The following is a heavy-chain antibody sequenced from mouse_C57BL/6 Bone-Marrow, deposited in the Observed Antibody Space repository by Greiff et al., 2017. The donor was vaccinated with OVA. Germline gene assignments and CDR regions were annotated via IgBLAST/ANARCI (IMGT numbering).Heavy chain of an antibody. CDR2: ISSGSSTI. J-gene: IGHJ1*03. CDR3: ARRNLGWYFDV. CDR1: GFTFSDYG. V-gene: IGHV5-17*01. D-gene: IGHD3-3*01. Sequence: DVHLVESGGGLVKPGGSLKLSCAASGFTFSDYGMHWVRQAPEKGLEWVAYISSGSSTIYYADTVKGRFTISRDNAKNTLFLQMTSLRSEDTAMYYCARRNLGWYFDVWGTGTTVTVSS.